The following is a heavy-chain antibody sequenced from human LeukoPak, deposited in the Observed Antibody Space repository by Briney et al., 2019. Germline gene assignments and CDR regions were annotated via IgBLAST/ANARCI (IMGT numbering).Heavy chain of an antibody. CDR1: GGSFSSYA. Sequence: GGSLRLSCAPSGGSFSSYAMSWVRQAPGKGLEWVSAISGSGGSTYYADSVKGRFTISRDNSKNTLYLQMNSLRAEDTAVYYSANDSTRVRGFDYWGQGTLVTVSS. CDR2: ISGSGGST. J-gene: IGHJ4*02. CDR3: ANDSTRVRGFDY. V-gene: IGHV3-23*01. D-gene: IGHD3-10*01.